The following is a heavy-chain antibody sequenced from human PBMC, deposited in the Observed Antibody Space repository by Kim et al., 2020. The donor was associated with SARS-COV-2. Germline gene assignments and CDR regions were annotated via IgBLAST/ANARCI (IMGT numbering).Heavy chain of an antibody. CDR1: GFTFSSYW. CDR3: ARDAAAGPLVREVYYYYGMDV. CDR2: IKQDGSAK. V-gene: IGHV3-7*01. J-gene: IGHJ6*02. D-gene: IGHD6-13*01. Sequence: GGSLRLSCAASGFTFSSYWMSWVRQAPGKGLEWVANIKQDGSAKYYVDSVKGRFTTSRDNAKNSLYLQMNSLRAEDTAVYYCARDAAAGPLVREVYYYYGMDVWGQGTTVTVSS.